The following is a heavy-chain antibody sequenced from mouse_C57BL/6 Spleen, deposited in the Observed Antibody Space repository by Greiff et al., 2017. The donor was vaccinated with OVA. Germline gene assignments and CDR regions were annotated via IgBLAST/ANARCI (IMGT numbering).Heavy chain of an antibody. Sequence: EVQVVESGGGLVKPGGSLKLSCAASGFTFSDYGMHWVRQAPEKGLEWVAYISSGSSTIYYADTVKGRFTISRDNAKNTLFLQMTILRSEDTAMYYCARPSSYYGSSLFAYWGQGTLVTVSA. CDR3: ARPSSYYGSSLFAY. V-gene: IGHV5-17*01. CDR1: GFTFSDYG. J-gene: IGHJ3*01. CDR2: ISSGSSTI. D-gene: IGHD1-1*01.